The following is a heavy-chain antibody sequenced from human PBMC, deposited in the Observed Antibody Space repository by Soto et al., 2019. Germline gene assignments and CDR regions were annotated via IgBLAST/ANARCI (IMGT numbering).Heavy chain of an antibody. J-gene: IGHJ5*02. D-gene: IGHD2-15*01. V-gene: IGHV3-53*04. CDR2: IYSGGST. Sequence: GESLKISCAASGFTVSSNYMRWVRQAPGKGLEWCSVIYSGGSTYYADSVKDRFTISRHNSKKTLYLQMNSLRAEDTAVFYCARCPAVVEHNWLARWAREPWSPSPQ. CDR3: ARCPAVVEHNWLAR. CDR1: GFTVSSNY.